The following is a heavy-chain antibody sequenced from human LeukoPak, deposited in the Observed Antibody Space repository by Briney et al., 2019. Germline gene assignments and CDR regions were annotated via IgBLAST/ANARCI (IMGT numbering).Heavy chain of an antibody. CDR3: ARASGYYGSDWFDP. D-gene: IGHD3-10*01. Sequence: ASVKVSCKASGYTFTSYDINWVRQAPGQRVEWVGCMNPNSGNTDYAQTFQGRVTITRNTSISTAYMQLSSLRSEDTAVYYCARASGYYGSDWFDPWGQGTLVTVSS. V-gene: IGHV1-8*03. CDR1: GYTFTSYD. J-gene: IGHJ5*02. CDR2: MNPNSGNT.